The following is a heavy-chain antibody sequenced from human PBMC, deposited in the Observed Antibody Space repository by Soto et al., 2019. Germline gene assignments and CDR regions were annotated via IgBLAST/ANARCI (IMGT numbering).Heavy chain of an antibody. CDR1: GGSISSSSYY. CDR3: ASPKISFYNWFDP. Sequence: SETLSLTCTVSGGSISSSSYYWGWIRQPPGKGLEWIGSIYYSGSTYYNPSLKSRVTISVDMSKNQFSLKLGSVTAAVTAVYYCASPKISFYNWFDPWGQGTLVTVSS. V-gene: IGHV4-39*01. J-gene: IGHJ5*02. CDR2: IYYSGST. D-gene: IGHD2-15*01.